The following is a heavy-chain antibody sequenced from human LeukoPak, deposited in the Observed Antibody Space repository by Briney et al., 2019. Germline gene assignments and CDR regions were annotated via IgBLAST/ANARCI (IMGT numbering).Heavy chain of an antibody. CDR2: IIPIFGTA. CDR3: AREHFPIYYYGMDV. CDR1: GGTFSSYA. Sequence: SVKVSCKASGGTFSSYASSWVRQAPGQGLEWMGGIIPIFGTAYYAQKFQGRVTITADESTSTAYMELSSLRSEDTAVYYCAREHFPIYYYGMDVWGQGTTVTVSS. V-gene: IGHV1-69*13. J-gene: IGHJ6*02.